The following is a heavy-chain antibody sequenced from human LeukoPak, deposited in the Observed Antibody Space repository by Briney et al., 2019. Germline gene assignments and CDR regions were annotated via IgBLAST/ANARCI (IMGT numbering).Heavy chain of an antibody. CDR3: ASLGSGSSPIIDFDY. Sequence: ASVKVSCKASGYSFTSYYMHWVRQAPGQGLERMGIIDPSGGSTNYAQKFQGRITMTRDTSTSTVYMELSSLRSEDTAIYYCASLGSGSSPIIDFDYWGQGTLVTVSS. V-gene: IGHV1-46*01. CDR1: GYSFTSYY. D-gene: IGHD3-10*01. J-gene: IGHJ4*02. CDR2: IDPSGGST.